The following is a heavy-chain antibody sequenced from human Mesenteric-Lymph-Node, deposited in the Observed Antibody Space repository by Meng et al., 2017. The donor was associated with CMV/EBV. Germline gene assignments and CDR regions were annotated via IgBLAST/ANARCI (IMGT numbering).Heavy chain of an antibody. CDR2: INPRVGST. CDR1: GYTFASYY. Sequence: ASVKVSCKASGYTFASYYIHWVRQAPGQGLEWMGMINPRVGSTIYAQKFQGRVTMTRNTSISTAYMELSSLRSEDTAVYYCARLYCSSTSCYFDYWGQGTLVTVSS. CDR3: ARLYCSSTSCYFDY. J-gene: IGHJ4*02. D-gene: IGHD2-2*01. V-gene: IGHV1-46*01.